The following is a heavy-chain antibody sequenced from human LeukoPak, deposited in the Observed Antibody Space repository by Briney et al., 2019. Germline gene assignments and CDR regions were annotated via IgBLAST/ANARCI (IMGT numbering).Heavy chain of an antibody. CDR1: GGTFSSYA. J-gene: IGHJ6*02. CDR2: IIPIFGTA. V-gene: IGHV1-69*13. D-gene: IGHD3-22*01. Sequence: ASVKVSCKASGGTFSSYAISWVRQAPGQGLEWMGGIIPIFGTANYAQKFQGRVTITADESTSTAYMELRSLRSDDTAVYYCARVGYYDSSGYYSDYYGMDVWGQGTTVTVSS. CDR3: ARVGYYDSSGYYSDYYGMDV.